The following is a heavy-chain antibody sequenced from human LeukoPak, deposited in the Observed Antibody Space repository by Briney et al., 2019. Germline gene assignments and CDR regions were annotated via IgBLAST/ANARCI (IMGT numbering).Heavy chain of an antibody. CDR1: GFTFSSYA. D-gene: IGHD5-24*01. J-gene: IGHJ4*02. CDR3: AKDLRPGGDGYNWLYGVDY. Sequence: PGGSLRLSCAASGFTFSSYAMSWVRQAPGKGLEWVSAISGSGGSTYYADSVKGRFTISRDNSKNTLYLQMNSLRAEDTAVYYCAKDLRPGGDGYNWLYGVDYWGQGTLVTVSS. CDR2: ISGSGGST. V-gene: IGHV3-23*01.